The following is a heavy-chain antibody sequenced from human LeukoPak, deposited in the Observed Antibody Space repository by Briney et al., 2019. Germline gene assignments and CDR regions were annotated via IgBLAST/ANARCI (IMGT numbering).Heavy chain of an antibody. D-gene: IGHD4-23*01. CDR1: GFTFSSYW. V-gene: IGHV3-74*01. Sequence: GGSLRLSCAASGFTFSSYWMNWVRQAPGKGLVWVSRIASDGSSTTYADSVKGRFSISRDNAKNTLYLQMNSLRVEDTAVYYCARGRPHGNDYWGQGTLVTDSS. CDR3: ARGRPHGNDY. J-gene: IGHJ4*02. CDR2: IASDGSST.